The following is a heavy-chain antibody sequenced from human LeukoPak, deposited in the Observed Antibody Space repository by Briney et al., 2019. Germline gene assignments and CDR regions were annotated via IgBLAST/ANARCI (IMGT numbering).Heavy chain of an antibody. D-gene: IGHD2-2*02. CDR1: GFTFSNYW. V-gene: IGHV3-7*01. J-gene: IGHJ6*03. CDR2: IKQDGNEK. CDR3: ARAYCSGTSCYNRPYYYYMDV. Sequence: TGGSLRLSCAASGFTFSNYWMSWVRQAPGKGLEWVANIKQDGNEKYYVDSLEGRFTISRDNAKNSLYLQMNSLRAEDTAVYYCARAYCSGTSCYNRPYYYYMDVWGKGTTVTVSS.